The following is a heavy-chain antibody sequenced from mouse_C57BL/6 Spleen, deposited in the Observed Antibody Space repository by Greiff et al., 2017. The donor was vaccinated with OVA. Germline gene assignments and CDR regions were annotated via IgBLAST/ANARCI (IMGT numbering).Heavy chain of an antibody. CDR3: ARGVELLLYAMDY. CDR1: GFTFSDYG. J-gene: IGHJ4*01. V-gene: IGHV5-17*01. CDR2: ISSGSSTI. D-gene: IGHD3-1*01. Sequence: EVQLVESGGGLVKPGGSLKLSCAASGFTFSDYGMHWVRQAPEKGLEWVAYISSGSSTIYYADTVKGRFTISRDNAKNTLFLQMTSLRSEDTAMYYCARGVELLLYAMDYWGQGTSVTVSS.